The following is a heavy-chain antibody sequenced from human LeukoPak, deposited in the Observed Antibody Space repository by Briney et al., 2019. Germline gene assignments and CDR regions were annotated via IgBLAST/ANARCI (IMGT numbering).Heavy chain of an antibody. CDR3: AKDLGRYRNNYFDY. Sequence: GGSLRLSCAASGFTFNSYAMSWVRQAPEKGLEWVATISGSVGGTYYADSVKGRFTISRDDSKNTLYLQMNSLRAEDTAVYYCAKDLGRYRNNYFDYWGQGTLVTVSS. D-gene: IGHD1-26*01. CDR1: GFTFNSYA. J-gene: IGHJ4*02. V-gene: IGHV3-23*01. CDR2: ISGSVGGT.